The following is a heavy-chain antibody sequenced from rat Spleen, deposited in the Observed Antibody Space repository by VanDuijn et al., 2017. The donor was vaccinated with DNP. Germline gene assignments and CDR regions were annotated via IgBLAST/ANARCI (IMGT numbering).Heavy chain of an antibody. CDR3: ARSRGFDF. Sequence: EVQLQESGPGLVKPSQSLSLTCSVTGYSITTNYWAWIRKFPGNKMEWMGYINYSGTTAYNPSLRSRISITRDTSKNQFFLQLNSVTAEDTATYYCARSRGFDFWGQGVMVTVSS. J-gene: IGHJ2*01. V-gene: IGHV3-1*01. CDR1: GYSITTNY. CDR2: INYSGTT.